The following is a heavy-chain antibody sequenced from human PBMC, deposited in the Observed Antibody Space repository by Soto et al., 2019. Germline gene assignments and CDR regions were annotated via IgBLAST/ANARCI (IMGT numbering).Heavy chain of an antibody. J-gene: IGHJ4*02. CDR3: ARTFDTITYYFDY. Sequence: QPGGSLRLSCGASQFSFRSYAMHWIRQSPGKGLEWVAVISFDGNSLHYADSVRDRFTISRDNSKDTLYLQMNNLRPEDTAVYYCARTFDTITYYFDYWGQGTVVTVSS. CDR1: QFSFRSYA. CDR2: ISFDGNSL. V-gene: IGHV3-30-3*01. D-gene: IGHD3-9*01.